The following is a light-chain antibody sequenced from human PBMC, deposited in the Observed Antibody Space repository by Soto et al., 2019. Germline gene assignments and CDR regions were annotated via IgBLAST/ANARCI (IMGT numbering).Light chain of an antibody. V-gene: IGKV2-28*01. CDR1: QSVLLTANHKNC. Sequence: DIVMPPSPDSLAVSRGERPTIHCNSSQSVLLTANHKNCLAWYLQKPGQSPQLLIYLGSNRSSGVPDRFSGSGSGTDLTLKISGVEAEDVGVYYCMQALQSPRTFSQGTKVDIK. CDR3: MQALQSPRT. J-gene: IGKJ1*01. CDR2: LGS.